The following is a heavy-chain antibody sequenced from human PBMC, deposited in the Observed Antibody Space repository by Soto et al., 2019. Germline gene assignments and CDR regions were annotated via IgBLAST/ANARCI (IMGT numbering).Heavy chain of an antibody. V-gene: IGHV4-34*01. CDR2: INHSGGT. CDR1: GGPFSGYY. Sequence: SETLSLTCAVYGGPFSGYYWSWIRQPPVKGLEWIGEINHSGGTNYNPSLKSRVTISVDTSKNQFSLKLSSVTAADTAVFYCARLRWEQPWVFDYWGQGTLVTVSS. CDR3: ARLRWEQPWVFDY. J-gene: IGHJ4*02. D-gene: IGHD1-26*01.